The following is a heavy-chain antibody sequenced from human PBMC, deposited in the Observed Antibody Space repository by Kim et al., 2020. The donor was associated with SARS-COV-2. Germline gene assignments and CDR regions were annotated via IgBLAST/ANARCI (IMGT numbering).Heavy chain of an antibody. V-gene: IGHV1-46*01. J-gene: IGHJ4*02. D-gene: IGHD2-15*01. CDR1: GFTFTDNY. Sequence: ASVKVSCKASGFTFTDNYFHWVRQGPGQGLEWIGVINPNTDRTTYAQEFQGRVTMTRDTSTTTVYIELTSLTSDDTAVYYCARDPGSGGSYDSLDNWGQGTLVTVSS. CDR2: INPNTDRT. CDR3: ARDPGSGGSYDSLDN.